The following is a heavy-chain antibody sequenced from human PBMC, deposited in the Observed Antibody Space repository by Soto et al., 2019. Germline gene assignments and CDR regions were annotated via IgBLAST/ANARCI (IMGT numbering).Heavy chain of an antibody. CDR1: GGTFSSYA. Sequence: HVQLVQSGAEVKKPGSSVKVSCKASGGTFSSYAISWVRQAPGQGLEWMGGIIPIFGTANYAQKFQGRVAITEDESKSTAYMGLSSLRSEDTAVYYCARDKFAYSYSYYLGGYWGQGTIVTVSS. CDR3: ARDKFAYSYSYYLGGY. CDR2: IIPIFGTA. D-gene: IGHD5-18*01. V-gene: IGHV1-69*12. J-gene: IGHJ4*02.